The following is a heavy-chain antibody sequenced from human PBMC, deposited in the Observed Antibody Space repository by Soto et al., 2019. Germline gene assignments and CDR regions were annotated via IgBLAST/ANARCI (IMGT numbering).Heavy chain of an antibody. V-gene: IGHV1-69*13. CDR2: IIPIFGTA. CDR3: ARLPTVAANYYYGMDV. J-gene: IGHJ6*02. Sequence: SVKVSCKASGGTFSSYAISWVRQAPGQGLEWMGGIIPIFGTANYAQKFQGRVTITADESTSTAYMELSNLRSEDTAVYYCARLPTVAANYYYGMDVWGQGTTVTVSS. CDR1: GGTFSSYA. D-gene: IGHD4-4*01.